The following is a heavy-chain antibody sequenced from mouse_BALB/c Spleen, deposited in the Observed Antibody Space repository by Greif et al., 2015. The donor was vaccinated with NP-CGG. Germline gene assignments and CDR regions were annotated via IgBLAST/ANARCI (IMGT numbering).Heavy chain of an antibody. CDR2: SSPCNGGT. J-gene: IGHJ2*01. D-gene: IGHD1-1*01. CDR3: TRSDYYGPHFDY. V-gene: IGHV1S81*02. Sequence: QVQLQQSGGELVKPGASVKLSCKASGYTFTSYYMYWVTQRAGQGLEWIGESSPCNGGTNFTEQFRRKGTMTVDKSSSTSSMQLSSLTSEDSAVYYCTRSDYYGPHFDYCGQGTALTVSS. CDR1: GYTFTSYY.